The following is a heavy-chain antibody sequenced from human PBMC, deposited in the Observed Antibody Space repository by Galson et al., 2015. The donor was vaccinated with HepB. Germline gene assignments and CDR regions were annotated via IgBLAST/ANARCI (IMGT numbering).Heavy chain of an antibody. J-gene: IGHJ3*02. CDR2: IRSKANSYAT. D-gene: IGHD6-13*01. CDR3: TRPRLQSSSWYADDAFDI. V-gene: IGHV3-73*01. CDR1: GFTFSGSA. Sequence: SLRLSCAASGFTFSGSAMHWVRQASGKGLEWVGRIRSKANSYATAYAASVKGRFTISRDDSKNTAYLQMNSLKTEDTAVYYCTRPRLQSSSWYADDAFDIWGQGTMVTVSS.